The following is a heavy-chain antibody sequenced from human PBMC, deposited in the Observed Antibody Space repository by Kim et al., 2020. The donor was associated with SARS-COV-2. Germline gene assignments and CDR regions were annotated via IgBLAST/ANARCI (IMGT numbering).Heavy chain of an antibody. CDR3: ARPPPKYSSSSIDY. V-gene: IGHV4-34*01. Sequence: NRSLKRRVPISVDTSKNQFSLKLSSVTAADTAVYYCARPPPKYSSSSIDYWGQGTLVTVSS. J-gene: IGHJ4*02. D-gene: IGHD6-6*01.